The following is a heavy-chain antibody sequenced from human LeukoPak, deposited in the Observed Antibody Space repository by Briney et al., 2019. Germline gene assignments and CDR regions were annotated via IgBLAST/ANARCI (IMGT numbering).Heavy chain of an antibody. CDR2: ISGSDGST. CDR1: GFSFSSYA. J-gene: IGHJ4*02. D-gene: IGHD4-17*01. CDR3: ARGRGTVTTMDY. V-gene: IGHV3-23*01. Sequence: GGSLRLSCAASGFSFSSYAISWVRQAPGKGLEWVSTISGSDGSTYYADSVKGRFTISRDNSKNTLYLQMNSLRAEDTAVYYCARGRGTVTTMDYWGQGTLVTVSS.